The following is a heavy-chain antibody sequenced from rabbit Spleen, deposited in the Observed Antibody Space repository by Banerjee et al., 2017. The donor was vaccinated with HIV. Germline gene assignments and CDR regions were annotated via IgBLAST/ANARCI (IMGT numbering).Heavy chain of an antibody. CDR1: GVSFSDKDV. CDR3: ARDSGSSFSSYGMDL. CDR2: INTITGKS. J-gene: IGHJ6*01. D-gene: IGHD8-1*01. Sequence: QSLEESGGDLVKPGASLTLTCTASGVSFSDKDVMCWVRQAPGKGLEWIACINTITGKSVYASWAKGRFIMSRTSSTTVTLQVTSLTAADTATYFCARDSGSSFSSYGMDLWGPGTLVTVS. V-gene: IGHV1S40*01.